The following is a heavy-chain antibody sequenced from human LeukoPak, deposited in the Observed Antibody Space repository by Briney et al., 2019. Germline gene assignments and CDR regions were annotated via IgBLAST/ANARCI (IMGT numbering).Heavy chain of an antibody. J-gene: IGHJ4*02. CDR3: ARLYCSSTRCYLLLDY. D-gene: IGHD2-2*01. CDR2: ISPYNGKT. CDR1: GYIFSSND. Sequence: GASVNVSCKASGYIFSSNDITWVRQAPGQGLEWMGWISPYNGKTSYAQKLQGRFTMTTDTSTSTAYMELRSLRSDDTAVYYCARLYCSSTRCYLLLDYWGQGTLVTVSS. V-gene: IGHV1-18*01.